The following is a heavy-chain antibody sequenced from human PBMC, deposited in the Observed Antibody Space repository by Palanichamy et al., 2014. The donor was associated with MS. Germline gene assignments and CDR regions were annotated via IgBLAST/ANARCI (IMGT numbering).Heavy chain of an antibody. CDR1: GGSISSYY. J-gene: IGHJ2*01. V-gene: IGHV4-59*01. Sequence: QVQLQESGPGLVKPSETLSLTCTVSGGSISSYYWSWIRQPPGKGLEWIGYIYYSGSTNYNPSLKSRVTISVDTSKNQFSLKLSSVTAADTAVYYCARDSYYDSSGSNTRGGYFDLWGRGTLVTVSS. D-gene: IGHD3-22*01. CDR2: IYYSGST. CDR3: ARDSYYDSSGSNTRGGYFDL.